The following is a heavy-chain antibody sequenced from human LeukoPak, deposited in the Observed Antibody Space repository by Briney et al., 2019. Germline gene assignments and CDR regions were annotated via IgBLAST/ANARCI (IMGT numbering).Heavy chain of an antibody. CDR2: ITGRGGTA. V-gene: IGHV3-23*01. Sequence: GGSLRLSCAASGFTFSNYAMSWVRQAPGKGLEWVSAITGRGGTAYYADSVKGRFTISRDNSKNTLYLQMNSLRAEDTAVYYCAKSGSYFCYYIDYWGQGTLVTVSS. CDR1: GFTFSNYA. CDR3: AKSGSYFCYYIDY. D-gene: IGHD1-26*01. J-gene: IGHJ4*02.